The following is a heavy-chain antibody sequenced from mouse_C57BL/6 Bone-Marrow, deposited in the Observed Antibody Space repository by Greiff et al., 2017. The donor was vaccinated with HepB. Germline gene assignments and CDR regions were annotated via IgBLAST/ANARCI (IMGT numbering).Heavy chain of an antibody. CDR3: ARVRLGRFAY. CDR2: ISYDGSN. D-gene: IGHD4-1*01. CDR1: GYSITSGYY. J-gene: IGHJ3*01. V-gene: IGHV3-6*01. Sequence: VQLKESGPGLVKPSQSLSLTCSVTGYSITSGYYWNWIRQFPGNKLEWMGYISYDGSNNYNPSLKNRISITRDTSKNQFFLKLNSVTTEDTATYYCARVRLGRFAYWGQGTLVTVSA.